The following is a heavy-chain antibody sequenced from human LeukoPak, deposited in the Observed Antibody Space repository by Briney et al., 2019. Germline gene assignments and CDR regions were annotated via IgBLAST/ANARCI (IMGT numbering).Heavy chain of an antibody. CDR2: ISPYTYKT. J-gene: IGHJ6*03. CDR1: GYTLISYD. V-gene: IGHV1-18*01. Sequence: ASVKVPCKASGYTLISYDITWVRQAPGQGREGMGWISPYTYKTNYAQSLQGRVTMTPDPSTSTAYMELRSLRSDDTAVYYCAREVGVGPTAPPDYYSYQMDVWGKGTTVTVSS. CDR3: AREVGVGPTAPPDYYSYQMDV. D-gene: IGHD1-26*01.